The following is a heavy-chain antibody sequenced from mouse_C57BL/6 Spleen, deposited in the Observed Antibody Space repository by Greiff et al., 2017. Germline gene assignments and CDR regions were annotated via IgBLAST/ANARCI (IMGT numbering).Heavy chain of an antibody. D-gene: IGHD2-3*01. J-gene: IGHJ3*01. CDR1: GFTFSSYT. Sequence: EVMLVESGGGLVKPGGSLKLSCAASGFTFSSYTMSWVRQTPEKRLEWVATISGGGGNTYYPDSVKGRFTISRDNAKNTLYLQMSSLRSEDTALYYCARQFDDGYSWFAYWGQRTLVTVSA. CDR2: ISGGGGNT. CDR3: ARQFDDGYSWFAY. V-gene: IGHV5-9*01.